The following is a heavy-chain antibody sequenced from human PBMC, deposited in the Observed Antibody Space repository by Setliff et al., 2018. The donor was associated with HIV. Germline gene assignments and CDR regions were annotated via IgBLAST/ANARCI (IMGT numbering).Heavy chain of an antibody. V-gene: IGHV4-4*07. CDR3: ARSIYGSGTYPLDV. Sequence: SETLSLTCTVSGGSISSYYWSWIRQPAGKGLEWIGRIYTSGSTNYNPSLKSRLTMSMDTSKDQFSLRLVSLTTADTAVYYCARSIYGSGTYPLDVWGPGTLVTVSS. J-gene: IGHJ4*02. CDR1: GGSISSYY. D-gene: IGHD3-10*01. CDR2: IYTSGST.